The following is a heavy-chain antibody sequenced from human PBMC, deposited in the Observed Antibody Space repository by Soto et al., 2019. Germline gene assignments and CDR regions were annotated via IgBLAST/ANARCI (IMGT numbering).Heavy chain of an antibody. V-gene: IGHV3-23*01. D-gene: IGHD6-19*01. J-gene: IGHJ4*02. CDR1: GFTFSSYA. Sequence: GGSLRLSCAASGFTFSSYAMSWVRQAPGKGLEWVSAISGSGGSTYYADSVKGRFTISRDNSKNTLYLQMNSLRAEDTAVYYCARGDLYSSGWYLLYYWGQGTLVTVSS. CDR2: ISGSGGST. CDR3: ARGDLYSSGWYLLYY.